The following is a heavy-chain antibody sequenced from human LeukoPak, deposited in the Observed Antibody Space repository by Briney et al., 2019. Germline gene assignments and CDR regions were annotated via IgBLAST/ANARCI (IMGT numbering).Heavy chain of an antibody. J-gene: IGHJ4*02. D-gene: IGHD3-16*02. CDR1: GFTFSSYG. CDR3: AKPYVWGSYRYNYFDY. Sequence: GGSLRLSCAASGFTFSSYGMSWVRQAPGKGLEWVSAISGSGGSTYYADSVKGRFTISRDNSKNTLYLQMNSLRAEDTAVYYCAKPYVWGSYRYNYFDYWGQGTLVTVSS. V-gene: IGHV3-23*01. CDR2: ISGSGGST.